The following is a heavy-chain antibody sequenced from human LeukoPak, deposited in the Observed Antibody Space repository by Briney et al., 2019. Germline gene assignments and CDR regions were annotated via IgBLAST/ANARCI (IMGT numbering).Heavy chain of an antibody. CDR2: INWNGGST. V-gene: IGHV3-20*04. CDR1: GFTFDDYG. J-gene: IGHJ4*02. Sequence: GGSLRLSCAASGFTFDDYGMSWVRQAPGKGLEWVSGINWNGGSTGYADSVKGRFTTSRDNAKNSLYLQMNSLRAGDTALYYCARGGWFGELLFDYWGQGTLVTVSS. D-gene: IGHD3-10*01. CDR3: ARGGWFGELLFDY.